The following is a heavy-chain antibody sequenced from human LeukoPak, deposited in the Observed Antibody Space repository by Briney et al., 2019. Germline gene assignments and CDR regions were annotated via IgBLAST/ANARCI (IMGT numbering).Heavy chain of an antibody. CDR3: AASTKHTAMVDY. CDR1: GFTFSDYY. D-gene: IGHD5-18*01. Sequence: KPGGSLRLSCAASGFTFSDYYMSWIRQAPGKGLEWVSYISSSSSYTNYADSVKGRFTISRDNAKNSLYLQMNSLRAEDTAVYYCAASTKHTAMVDYWGQGTLVTVSS. V-gene: IGHV3-11*06. CDR2: ISSSSSYT. J-gene: IGHJ4*02.